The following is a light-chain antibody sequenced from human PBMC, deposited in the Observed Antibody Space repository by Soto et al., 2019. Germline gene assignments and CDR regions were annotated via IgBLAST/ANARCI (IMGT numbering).Light chain of an antibody. J-gene: IGKJ3*01. CDR3: QQYNSYSSLT. CDR1: QSISSW. Sequence: DIQMTQSPSTLSASVGDRVTITCRASQSISSWLAWYQQKPGKAPKLLIYDASSLESGVPSRFSGSGSGTEFTLTISSLQPDDFATYYRQQYNSYSSLTFGTGTKVDIK. V-gene: IGKV1-5*01. CDR2: DAS.